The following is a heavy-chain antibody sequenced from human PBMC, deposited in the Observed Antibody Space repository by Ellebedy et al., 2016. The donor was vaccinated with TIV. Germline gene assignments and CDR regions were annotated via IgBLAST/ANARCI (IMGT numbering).Heavy chain of an antibody. CDR2: IYQDGSWQ. CDR1: GFSFRSYW. V-gene: IGHV3-7*01. J-gene: IGHJ5*02. D-gene: IGHD2-21*01. Sequence: GGSLRLSCAASGFSFRSYWMTWVRQAPGKGLEWVANIYQDGSWQYSVDSVKGRFTISRDNPKNTLFLQMNSLRAEDTAVYDCARDPGWGGDFGDNWFDPWGQGTLVTVSS. CDR3: ARDPGWGGDFGDNWFDP.